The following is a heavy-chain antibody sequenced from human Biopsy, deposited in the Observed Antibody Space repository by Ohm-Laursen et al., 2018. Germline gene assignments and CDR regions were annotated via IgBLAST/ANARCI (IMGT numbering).Heavy chain of an antibody. D-gene: IGHD2/OR15-2a*01. CDR2: IYYSGST. V-gene: IGHV4-59*07. J-gene: IGHJ6*02. Sequence: SDTLSLTCTVSGGSISSDYWSWIRQTSGKGLVWIGYIYYSGSTNYNPSLKSRVTISVDTSKNQFSLRLNSVTAADTAVYYFARATNSTGWPYYYFYGMDVWGQGTTVTVSS. CDR1: GGSISSDY. CDR3: ARATNSTGWPYYYFYGMDV.